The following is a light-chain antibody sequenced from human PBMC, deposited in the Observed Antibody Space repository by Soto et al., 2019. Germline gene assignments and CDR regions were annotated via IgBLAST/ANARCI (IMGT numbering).Light chain of an antibody. CDR2: GAS. CDR3: QQYGNSPRT. CDR1: QSVSSSY. J-gene: IGKJ2*01. V-gene: IGKV3-20*01. Sequence: EIVLTQSPGTLSLSPGERATLSCLARQSVSSSYLALDQEEPGQAPRLLIHGASSRATGIPDRFSGSGSGTDFTLTISRVEPEDFAVYYCQQYGNSPRTFGQGTKVDI.